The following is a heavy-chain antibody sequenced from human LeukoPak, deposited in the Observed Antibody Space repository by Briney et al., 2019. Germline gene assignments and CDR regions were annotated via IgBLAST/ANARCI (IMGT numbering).Heavy chain of an antibody. Sequence: GSLRLSCAASGFTFSNFHMTWVRQSPGKGLEWVSAISDSGGNTWYADSVKGRFTISRDNAKNSLYLQMNSLRAEDTAVYYCARVFEDVPQFDYWGQGTLVTVSS. D-gene: IGHD3-3*01. CDR2: ISDSGGNT. CDR3: ARVFEDVPQFDY. CDR1: GFTFSNFH. J-gene: IGHJ4*02. V-gene: IGHV3-23*01.